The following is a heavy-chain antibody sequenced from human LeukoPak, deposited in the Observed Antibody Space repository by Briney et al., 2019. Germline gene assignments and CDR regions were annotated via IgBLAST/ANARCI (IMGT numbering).Heavy chain of an antibody. CDR1: GFTFSSYS. V-gene: IGHV3-21*01. Sequence: GGSLTLSCAASGFTFSSYSMNWVRQAPGKGLEWVSYISSSSSYIYYADSVKGRFTISRDNAKNSLYLQMNRLRAEDTAVYYCAELGITMIGGVWGKGTTVTISS. J-gene: IGHJ6*04. CDR2: ISSSSSYI. CDR3: AELGITMIGGV. D-gene: IGHD3-10*02.